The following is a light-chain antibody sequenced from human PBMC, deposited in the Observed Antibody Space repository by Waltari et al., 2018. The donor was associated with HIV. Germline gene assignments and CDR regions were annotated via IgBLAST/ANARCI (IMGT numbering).Light chain of an antibody. J-gene: IGKJ1*01. CDR2: GAS. CDR3: QQYSKWPGT. V-gene: IGKV3D-15*01. CDR1: QSVSNN. Sequence: ELVMTQSPATLSVSPEERATISCRASQSVSNNLAWYQQKPGQAPRLLIYGASTRATGIPARLSGSGSGTEFTLTISSLQSGDFAVYYCQQYSKWPGTFGQGTKVDIK.